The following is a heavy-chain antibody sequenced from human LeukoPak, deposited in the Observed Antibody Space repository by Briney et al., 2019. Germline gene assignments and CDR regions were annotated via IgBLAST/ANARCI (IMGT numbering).Heavy chain of an antibody. Sequence: SETLSLTCTVSGGSISSSSYYWGWIRQPPGKGLEWIGSIYYSGSTYYNPSLKSRVTISVDTSKNQFSLKLSSVAAADTAVYYCARETLGYCSGGSRPPLFYWGQGTLVTVSS. J-gene: IGHJ4*02. CDR2: IYYSGST. CDR3: ARETLGYCSGGSRPPLFY. V-gene: IGHV4-39*07. D-gene: IGHD2-15*01. CDR1: GGSISSSSYY.